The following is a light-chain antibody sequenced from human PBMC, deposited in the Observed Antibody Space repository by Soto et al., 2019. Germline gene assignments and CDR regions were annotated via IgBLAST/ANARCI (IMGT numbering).Light chain of an antibody. CDR3: CSYATSSPVV. Sequence: QSVLTQPASVSGSPGQSITISCTGTSSDVGSYNLVSWYQQHPGKAPKVMIYEVSKRPSGVSNRLSGSKSGNTASLTISGLQAEDEADYYCCSYATSSPVVFGGGTKLTVL. CDR1: SSDVGSYNL. V-gene: IGLV2-23*02. J-gene: IGLJ2*01. CDR2: EVS.